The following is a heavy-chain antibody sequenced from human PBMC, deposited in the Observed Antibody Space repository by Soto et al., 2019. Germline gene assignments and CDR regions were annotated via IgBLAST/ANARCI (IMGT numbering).Heavy chain of an antibody. CDR3: ARGRYSYGPDFDY. V-gene: IGHV3-30*03. CDR1: AFTFRSYC. Sequence: GSLRLSCAASAFTFRSYCMHWVRQAPGKGLEWVAFISYDGSNTYYGDSVRGRFTISRDNSKNTLYLQMNSLRTEDTTVYYCARGRYSYGPDFDYWGQGTLVTVSS. J-gene: IGHJ4*02. D-gene: IGHD5-18*01. CDR2: ISYDGSNT.